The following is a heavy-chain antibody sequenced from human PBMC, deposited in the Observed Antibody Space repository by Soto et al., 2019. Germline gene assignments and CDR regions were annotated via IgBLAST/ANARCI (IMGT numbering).Heavy chain of an antibody. CDR1: GGSISNYY. D-gene: IGHD5-18*01. CDR3: ERSGYSYGPNPLLY. Sequence: SETLSLTCTVPGGSISNYYWSWIRQPPGKGLEWIAYIFHTGSTFYNSSLKPRVSISVDRSKNQFSLTLKSVTAADTAVYYCERSGYSYGPNPLLYWGQGTLVTVSS. CDR2: IFHTGST. J-gene: IGHJ4*02. V-gene: IGHV4-59*12.